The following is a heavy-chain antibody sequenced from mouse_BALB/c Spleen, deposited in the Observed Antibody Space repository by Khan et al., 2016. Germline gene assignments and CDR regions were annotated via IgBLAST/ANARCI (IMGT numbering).Heavy chain of an antibody. D-gene: IGHD2-3*01. CDR1: GYTFTSYT. V-gene: IGHV1-4*01. CDR2: VNPSNDYT. CDR3: AREVWLLGFFDY. J-gene: IGHJ2*01. Sequence: QVQLQQSGAELARPGASVKMSCKASGYTFTSYTMFWVKQRPGQGLEWLGYVNPSNDYTDYNQKFKDKATLTADKSSSTAYRQLNSLSSEDSGVYYYAREVWLLGFFDYWGQSTTLTVSS.